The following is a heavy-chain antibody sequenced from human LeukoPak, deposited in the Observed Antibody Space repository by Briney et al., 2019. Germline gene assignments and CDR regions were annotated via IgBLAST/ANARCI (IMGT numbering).Heavy chain of an antibody. CDR2: ISGGST. J-gene: IGHJ5*02. V-gene: IGHV3-38-3*01. D-gene: IGHD3-3*01. CDR3: AREETYDFWSGYSNWFDP. CDR1: GFTVSSNE. Sequence: PGGSLRLSCAASGFTVSSNEMSWVRQAPGKGLEWVSSISGGSTYYADSRKGRFTISRDNSKNTLHLQMNSLRAEDTAVYYCAREETYDFWSGYSNWFDPWGQGTLVTVSS.